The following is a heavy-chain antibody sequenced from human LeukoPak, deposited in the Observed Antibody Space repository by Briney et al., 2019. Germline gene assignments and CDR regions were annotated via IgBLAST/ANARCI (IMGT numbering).Heavy chain of an antibody. CDR2: MSPHSGDT. J-gene: IGHJ4*02. D-gene: IGHD2-15*01. Sequence: ASVTVSFTATGYTFTTYDINWVRPATGQGPEWMGWMSPHSGDTGYAQNFQVRVTMTRDTSISTADMELSSLGFEDTAVYYCARGVAAGVDYWGQGTLVTVSS. CDR3: ARGVAAGVDY. CDR1: GYTFTTYD. V-gene: IGHV1-8*01.